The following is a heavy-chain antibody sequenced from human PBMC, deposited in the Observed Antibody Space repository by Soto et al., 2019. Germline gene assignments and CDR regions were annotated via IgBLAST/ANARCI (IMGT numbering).Heavy chain of an antibody. J-gene: IGHJ3*02. Sequence: QVQLVQSGAEVKKPGASVKVSCKASGYTFTSYYMHWVRQAPGQGLEWMGIINPSGGSTSYAQKCQGRVTMTRDTSTSTVYIELSSLRSEDTAVYYCGGSGGSPYAFDIWGQGTMVTVSS. CDR3: GGSGGSPYAFDI. D-gene: IGHD2-15*01. CDR2: INPSGGST. CDR1: GYTFTSYY. V-gene: IGHV1-46*01.